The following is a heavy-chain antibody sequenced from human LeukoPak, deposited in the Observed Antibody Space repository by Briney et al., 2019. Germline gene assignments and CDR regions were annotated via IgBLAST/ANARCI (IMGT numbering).Heavy chain of an antibody. CDR2: IRYDGSKK. D-gene: IGHD4-17*01. CDR1: AFTFSSYG. J-gene: IGHJ6*03. Sequence: GGSLRLSCAASAFTFSSYGMHWVRQAPGKGLEWVAFIRYDGSKKFYADSVKGQFTISRDNSKNTLYLQMYSLRAEDTAVYYCAKIPYGDYVLDYYYYMDVWGKGTTVTISS. CDR3: AKIPYGDYVLDYYYYMDV. V-gene: IGHV3-30*02.